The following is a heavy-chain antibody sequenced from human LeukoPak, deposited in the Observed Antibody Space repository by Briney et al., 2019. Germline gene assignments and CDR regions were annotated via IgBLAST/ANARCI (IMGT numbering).Heavy chain of an antibody. CDR2: INTDGSSI. D-gene: IGHD1-26*01. J-gene: IGHJ4*02. V-gene: IGHV3-74*01. CDR3: VRLANFDY. CDR1: GFTFSNYW. Sequence: GGSLRLSCAASGFTFSNYWMHWVRHAPGEGLVWVARINTDGSSILYADSVKGRFTISRDNAKNTLYLQMNRLRAEDTAVYYCVRLANFDYWGQGTLVTVSS.